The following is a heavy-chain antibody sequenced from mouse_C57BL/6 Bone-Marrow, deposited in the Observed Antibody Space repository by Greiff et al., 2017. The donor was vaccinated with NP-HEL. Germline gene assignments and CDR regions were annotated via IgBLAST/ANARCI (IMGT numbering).Heavy chain of an antibody. Sequence: EVNLVESGGDLVKPGGSLKLSCAASGFTFSSYGMSWVRQTPDKRLEWVATISSGGSYTYYPDSVKGRFTISRDNAKNTLYLQMSSLKSEDTAMYYCARIYYDYDVGAMDYWGQGTSVTVSS. J-gene: IGHJ4*01. CDR2: ISSGGSYT. V-gene: IGHV5-6*01. D-gene: IGHD2-4*01. CDR1: GFTFSSYG. CDR3: ARIYYDYDVGAMDY.